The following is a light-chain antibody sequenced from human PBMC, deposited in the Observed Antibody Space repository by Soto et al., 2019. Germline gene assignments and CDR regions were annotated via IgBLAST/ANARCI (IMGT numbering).Light chain of an antibody. CDR3: QQYTGPPTT. V-gene: IGKV3-20*01. Sequence: EIILTRAPDTLSLSPGERATLSFTASQTVSSNYLAWCQQRPGQAPRLLIYGASTRAAGIPDRFSGSGSGTDFTLTITRLEPEDSAVYFCQQYTGPPTTFGQGTRLEI. CDR2: GAS. CDR1: QTVSSNY. J-gene: IGKJ5*01.